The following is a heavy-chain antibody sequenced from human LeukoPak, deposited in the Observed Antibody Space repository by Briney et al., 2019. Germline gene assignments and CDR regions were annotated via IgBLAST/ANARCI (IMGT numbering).Heavy chain of an antibody. CDR2: IIPIFGTA. CDR3: ARSNNLKQYYYYYYMDV. V-gene: IGHV1-69*05. Sequence: SVTVSCKASGGTFSSYAISWVRQAPGQGLEWMGGIIPIFGTANYAQKFQGRVTITTDESTSTAYMELSSLRSEDTAVYYCARSNNLKQYYYYYYMDVWGKGTTVTVSS. D-gene: IGHD1-14*01. J-gene: IGHJ6*03. CDR1: GGTFSSYA.